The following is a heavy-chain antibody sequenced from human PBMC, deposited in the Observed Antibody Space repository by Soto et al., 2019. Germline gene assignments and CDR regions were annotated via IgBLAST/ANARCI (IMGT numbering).Heavy chain of an antibody. CDR2: IYYSGST. V-gene: IGHV4-30-4*01. CDR1: GGSISSGDYY. J-gene: IGHJ4*02. D-gene: IGHD2-2*01. CDR3: ARRVVPAAMPFDY. Sequence: SETLSLTCTVSGGSISSGDYYWSWIRQPPGKGLEWIGYIYYSGSTYYNPSLKSRVTISVDTSKNQFSLKLSSVTAADTAVYYCARRVVPAAMPFDYWGQGTLVTVSS.